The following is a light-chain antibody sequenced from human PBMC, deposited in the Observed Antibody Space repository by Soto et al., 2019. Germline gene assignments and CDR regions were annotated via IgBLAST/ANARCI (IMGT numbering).Light chain of an antibody. J-gene: IGKJ1*01. Sequence: EIVLTQSPGTLSLSPGERATLSCRAGQSVSSNYLAWYQQKPGQAPRLIIYGASTRATGIPARFSGSGSGTEFTLTISSLQSEDFAVYYCQQYNIWPPWTFGQGTKVDIK. CDR1: QSVSSN. V-gene: IGKV3-15*01. CDR3: QQYNIWPPWT. CDR2: GAS.